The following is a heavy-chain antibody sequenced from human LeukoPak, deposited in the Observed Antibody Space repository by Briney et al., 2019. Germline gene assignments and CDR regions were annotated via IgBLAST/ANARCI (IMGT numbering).Heavy chain of an antibody. CDR3: AREEYGLDP. D-gene: IGHD2-2*01. J-gene: IGHJ5*02. CDR2: INPKSGGT. Sequence: ASVKVSCKASGYTFTGYYMHWVRQAPGQALEWMGWINPKSGGTNYAQKFQGRVTMTRDTSIHTAYMELSRLRSDDTAVYYWAREEYGLDPWGQGTRVTVSS. CDR1: GYTFTGYY. V-gene: IGHV1-2*02.